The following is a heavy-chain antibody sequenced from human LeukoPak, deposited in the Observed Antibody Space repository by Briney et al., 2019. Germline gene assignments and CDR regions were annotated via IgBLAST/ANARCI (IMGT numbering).Heavy chain of an antibody. CDR1: GFTFSGYL. CDR2: INSDGSST. Sequence: PGGSLRLSCAASGFTFSGYLMHWVRQAPGKGLVWVSRINSDGSSTIYADSVKGRFTISRDNAKNTLYLQMNSLRAEDTAVYYCARDGCYDSRGYARYLDYWGQGTLVTVSS. CDR3: ARDGCYDSRGYARYLDY. D-gene: IGHD3-22*01. J-gene: IGHJ4*02. V-gene: IGHV3-74*01.